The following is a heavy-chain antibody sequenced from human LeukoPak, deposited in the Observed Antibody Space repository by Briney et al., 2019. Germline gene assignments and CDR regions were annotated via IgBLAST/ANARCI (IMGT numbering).Heavy chain of an antibody. CDR2: INPNSGGT. J-gene: IGHJ4*02. CDR3: ARSPDILTGEKFDY. V-gene: IGHV1-2*02. D-gene: IGHD3-9*01. Sequence: ASVKVSCKASGYTFTGYYMHWVRQAPGQGLEWMGWINPNSGGTNYAQKFQDRVTMTRDTSISTVYMELSRLRSDDTDVYYCARSPDILTGEKFDYWGQGTLVTVSS. CDR1: GYTFTGYY.